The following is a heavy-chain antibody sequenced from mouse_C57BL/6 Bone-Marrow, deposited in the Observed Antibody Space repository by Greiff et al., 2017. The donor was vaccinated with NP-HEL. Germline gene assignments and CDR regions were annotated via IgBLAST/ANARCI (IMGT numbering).Heavy chain of an antibody. CDR1: GFTFSSYG. D-gene: IGHD1-1*01. CDR2: ISSGGSYT. CDR3: ARHGSTTVVATDYFDY. Sequence: EVQRVESGGDLVKPGGSLKLSCAASGFTFSSYGMSWVRQTPDKRLEWVATISSGGSYTYYPDSVKGRFTISRDNAKNTLYLQMSSLKSEDTAMYYCARHGSTTVVATDYFDYWGQGTTLTVSS. V-gene: IGHV5-6*01. J-gene: IGHJ2*01.